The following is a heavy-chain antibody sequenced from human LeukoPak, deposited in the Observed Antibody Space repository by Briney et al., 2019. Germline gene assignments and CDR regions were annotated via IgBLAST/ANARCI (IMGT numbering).Heavy chain of an antibody. D-gene: IGHD4-17*01. Sequence: AGGSLRLSCAASGFTFDDYAMHWVRQARGKGLERVSGISWNSGSIGYADSVKGRFTISRDNAKNSLYLQMNSLRAEDTALYYCARDAYGDYAADYWGQGTLVTVSS. J-gene: IGHJ4*02. CDR3: ARDAYGDYAADY. CDR2: ISWNSGSI. V-gene: IGHV3-9*01. CDR1: GFTFDDYA.